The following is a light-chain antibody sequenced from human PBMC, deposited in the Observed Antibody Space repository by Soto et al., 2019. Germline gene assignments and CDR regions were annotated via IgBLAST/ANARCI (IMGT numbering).Light chain of an antibody. V-gene: IGKV3-11*01. J-gene: IGKJ4*01. CDR2: AAS. CDR1: QSVSSN. Sequence: EIVMTQSPDTLSVSPGERATLSCRASQSVSSNLAWFQQKPGQAPRLLILAASQRAAGVPARFRGSGSGTDFTLTISSLEPEDFAVYYCQERSGWPRGTFGGGTKVEIK. CDR3: QERSGWPRGT.